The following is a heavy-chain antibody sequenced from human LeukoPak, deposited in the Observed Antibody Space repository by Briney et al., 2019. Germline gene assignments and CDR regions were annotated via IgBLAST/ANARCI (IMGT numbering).Heavy chain of an antibody. V-gene: IGHV4-59*01. CDR2: IYYSGSN. CDR3: ARDRRRYCSGGSCYSGYYYYMDV. CDR1: GGSISSYY. Sequence: SETLSLTCTVSGGSISSYYWSWIRQPPGKGLEWIGYIYYSGSNNYNPSLKSRVTISVDPSKNQFSLKLSSVTAADTAVYYCARDRRRYCSGGSCYSGYYYYMDVWGKGTTVTVSS. J-gene: IGHJ6*03. D-gene: IGHD2-15*01.